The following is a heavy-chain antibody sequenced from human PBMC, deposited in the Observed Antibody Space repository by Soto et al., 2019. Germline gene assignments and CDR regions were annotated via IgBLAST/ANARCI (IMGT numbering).Heavy chain of an antibody. J-gene: IGHJ3*02. D-gene: IGHD2-15*01. Sequence: GASVKVSCKASVYTFTGYYMHWVRQAPGQGLEWMGWINPNSGGTNYAQKFQGWVTMTRDTSISTAYMELSRLRSDDTAVYYCARDDKGSAFDIWGQGTMVTVSS. CDR2: INPNSGGT. CDR1: VYTFTGYY. V-gene: IGHV1-2*04. CDR3: ARDDKGSAFDI.